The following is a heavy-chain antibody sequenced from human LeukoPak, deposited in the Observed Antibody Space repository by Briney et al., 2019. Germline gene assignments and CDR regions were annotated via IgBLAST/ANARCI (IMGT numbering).Heavy chain of an antibody. CDR3: ARHDSDRDGYNYGY. CDR1: GASISTYY. CDR2: ISDSGST. D-gene: IGHD5-24*01. Sequence: SETLSLTCSVSGASISTYYWTWIRQPPGKGLDWIGYISDSGSTNYNPSLKSRVTISVDTSKNQFSLKLSSVTAADTAVYYCARHDSDRDGYNYGYWGQGTLVTVSS. V-gene: IGHV4-59*08. J-gene: IGHJ4*02.